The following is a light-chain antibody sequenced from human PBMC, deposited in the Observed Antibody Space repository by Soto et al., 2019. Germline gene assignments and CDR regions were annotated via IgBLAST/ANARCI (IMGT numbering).Light chain of an antibody. CDR3: QQYNSYRT. CDR1: QSISSY. CDR2: DAS. Sequence: IQMTQSPPTLSASVGHSVTITWRTRQSISSYLTWYRQKPGKAPKLLIYDASSLESGVPSRFSGSGSGTEFTLTISSLQPDDFAAYYCQQYNSYRTFGQGTKVDIK. J-gene: IGKJ1*01. V-gene: IGKV1-5*01.